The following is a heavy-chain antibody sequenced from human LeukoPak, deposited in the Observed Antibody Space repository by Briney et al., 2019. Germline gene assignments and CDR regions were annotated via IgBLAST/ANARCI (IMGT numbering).Heavy chain of an antibody. CDR2: ISYDGSNK. CDR1: GFTFSSYA. J-gene: IGHJ4*02. Sequence: QPGGSLRLSCAASGFTFSSYAMHWVRQAPGKGLEWVAVISYDGSNKYYADSVKGRFTISRDNSKNTLYLQMNSLRVEDTAVYYCARDLYADYVWGSFDYWGQGTLVTVSS. V-gene: IGHV3-30-3*01. D-gene: IGHD3-16*01. CDR3: ARDLYADYVWGSFDY.